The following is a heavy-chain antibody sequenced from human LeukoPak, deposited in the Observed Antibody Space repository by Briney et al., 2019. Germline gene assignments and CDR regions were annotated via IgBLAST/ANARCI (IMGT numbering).Heavy chain of an antibody. CDR3: AKDTSGEAIVVVILDAFDI. J-gene: IGHJ3*02. Sequence: GGSLRLSCAASGFTFSAYAMSWVCQAPGKGLEWVSAIGGSGTNTYYADSVKGRFTISRDNSKNTLYLQMNSLRAEDTAVYYCAKDTSGEAIVVVILDAFDIWGQGTMVTVSS. V-gene: IGHV3-23*01. D-gene: IGHD3-22*01. CDR1: GFTFSAYA. CDR2: IGGSGTNT.